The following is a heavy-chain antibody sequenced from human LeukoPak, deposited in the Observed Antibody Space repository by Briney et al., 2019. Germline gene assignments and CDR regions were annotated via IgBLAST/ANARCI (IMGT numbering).Heavy chain of an antibody. D-gene: IGHD3-3*01. Sequence: GRSLRLSCAASGFTFSSYAMSWVRQAPGKGLEWVSAISGSGGSTYYADSVKGRFTISRDNSKNTLYLQMNSLRAEDTAVYYCATSYDFWSGYYAYWGQGTLVTVSS. J-gene: IGHJ4*02. CDR3: ATSYDFWSGYYAY. CDR2: ISGSGGST. CDR1: GFTFSSYA. V-gene: IGHV3-23*01.